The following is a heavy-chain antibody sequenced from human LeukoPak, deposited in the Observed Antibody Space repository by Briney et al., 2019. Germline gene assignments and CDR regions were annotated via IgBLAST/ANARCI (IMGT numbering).Heavy chain of an antibody. J-gene: IGHJ4*02. CDR1: GFTFSSYG. CDR3: ASHSVGVLPIATFDY. D-gene: IGHD2-2*01. Sequence: GGSLRLSCAASGFTFSSYGMSWVRQAPGKGLEWVANIKQDGSEKYYVDSVKGRFTISRDNAKNSLFLQMNSLKDEDTAVYYCASHSVGVLPIATFDYWGQGTLVTVSS. V-gene: IGHV3-7*01. CDR2: IKQDGSEK.